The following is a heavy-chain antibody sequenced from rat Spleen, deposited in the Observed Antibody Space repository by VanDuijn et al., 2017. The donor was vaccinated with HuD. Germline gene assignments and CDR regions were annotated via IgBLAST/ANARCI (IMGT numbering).Heavy chain of an antibody. V-gene: IGHV5S23*01. CDR3: TTSAGWGFAY. CDR1: GFSFSNYD. CDR2: ISTGGDNT. Sequence: EVQLVESGGGLVQPGRSLKFSCAASGFSFSNYDMAWVRQVPTKGLEWIASISTGGDNTYYRDSVKGRFTASRDDAKNTQYLQMDSLRSEDTATYYCTTSAGWGFAYWGQGTLVTVSS. J-gene: IGHJ3*01. D-gene: IGHD1-12*02.